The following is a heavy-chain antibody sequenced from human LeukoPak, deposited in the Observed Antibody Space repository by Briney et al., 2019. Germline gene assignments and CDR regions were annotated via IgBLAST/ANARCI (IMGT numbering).Heavy chain of an antibody. J-gene: IGHJ5*02. CDR2: INHSGST. Sequence: SETLSLTCAVYGGSFSDDYWSWIRQPPGKGLEWIGEINHSGSTNYNPSLKSRVTISVDTSKNQFSLKVSSVTAADTAVYYCARQECNGGSCYSRAIWFDPWGQGTLVTVSS. D-gene: IGHD2-15*01. CDR1: GGSFSDDY. CDR3: ARQECNGGSCYSRAIWFDP. V-gene: IGHV4-34*01.